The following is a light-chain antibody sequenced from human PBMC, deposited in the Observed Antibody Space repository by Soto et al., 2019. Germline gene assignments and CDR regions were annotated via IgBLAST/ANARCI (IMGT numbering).Light chain of an antibody. Sequence: DIQMTQSPSSLSASVEDRVIITCRAGQSISNHLNWYQQKPGKAPKLLIFAASSLQSGVPSRFSGSRSGPDFTLTISSLQHEDFATYYCQQSYSIVWTFGQGTKADIK. CDR2: AAS. CDR1: QSISNH. CDR3: QQSYSIVWT. J-gene: IGKJ1*01. V-gene: IGKV1-39*01.